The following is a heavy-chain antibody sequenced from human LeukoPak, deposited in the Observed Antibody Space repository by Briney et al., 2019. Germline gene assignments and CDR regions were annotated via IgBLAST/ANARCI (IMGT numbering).Heavy chain of an antibody. CDR1: GYTFTSYD. CDR3: ARELESLHYYYYYGMDV. V-gene: IGHV1-8*01. Sequence: ASVKVSCKASGYTFTSYDINWVRQATGQGLEWMGRMNPNSGNTGYAQKFQGRVTMTRNTSISTAYMELSSLRSEDTAVYYCARELESLHYYYYYGMDVWGQGTTVTVSS. D-gene: IGHD1-1*01. CDR2: MNPNSGNT. J-gene: IGHJ6*02.